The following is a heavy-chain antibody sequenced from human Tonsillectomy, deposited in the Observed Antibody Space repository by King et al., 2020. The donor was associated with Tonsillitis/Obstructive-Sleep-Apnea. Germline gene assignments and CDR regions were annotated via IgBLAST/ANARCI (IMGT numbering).Heavy chain of an antibody. CDR2: INTNTGNP. J-gene: IGHJ2*01. CDR1: GYTFTNYA. Sequence: QLVQSGSELKKPGASVKVSCKASGYTFTNYAINWVRQAPGQGLEWMGWINTNTGNPTYAQGFTGRCVFSMDTYVSTAYLQISSLKSEDTAVYFCAREMVHIAAAGPWYFDIWGRGTLVTVSS. D-gene: IGHD6-13*01. CDR3: AREMVHIAAAGPWYFDI. V-gene: IGHV7-4-1*02.